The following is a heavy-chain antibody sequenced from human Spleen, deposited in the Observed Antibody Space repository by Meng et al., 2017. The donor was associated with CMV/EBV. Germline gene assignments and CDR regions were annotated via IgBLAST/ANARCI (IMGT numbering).Heavy chain of an antibody. J-gene: IGHJ4*02. CDR2: ISGYNANT. D-gene: IGHD1-26*01. Sequence: ASVKVSCKASGYTFTSYGISWVRQAPGQGLEWMGWISGYNANTNYAQKLQGRVTMTTDTSTSTAYMELRSLTSDDTALYYRAREMASYGGSYYDDYWGQGTLVTVSS. V-gene: IGHV1-18*01. CDR1: GYTFTSYG. CDR3: AREMASYGGSYYDDY.